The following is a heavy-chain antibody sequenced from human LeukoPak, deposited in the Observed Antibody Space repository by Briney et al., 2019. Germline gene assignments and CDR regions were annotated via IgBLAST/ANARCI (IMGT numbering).Heavy chain of an antibody. CDR1: GGSFSGYY. D-gene: IGHD3-10*01. V-gene: IGHV4-34*01. CDR2: INHSGST. Sequence: SETLSLTCAVYGGSFSGYYWSWIRQPPGKGLEWIGEINHSGSTNYNPSLKSRVTISVDTSKNQFSLKLSSVTAADTAVYYCARGLYYYGSGSYYNVCWFDPWGQGTLVTVSS. CDR3: ARGLYYYGSGSYYNVCWFDP. J-gene: IGHJ5*02.